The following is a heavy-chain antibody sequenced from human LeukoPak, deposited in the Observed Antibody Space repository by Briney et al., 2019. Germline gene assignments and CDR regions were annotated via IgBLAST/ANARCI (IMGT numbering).Heavy chain of an antibody. J-gene: IGHJ4*02. CDR2: FIPIFGTA. CDR1: GGTFSSYA. Sequence: GASVKVSCKASGGTFSSYAISWVRQAPGQGLEWMGGFIPIFGTANYAQKFQGRVTITADESTSTAYMELSSLRSEDTAVYYCAGVIAIYFDYWGQGTLVTVSS. D-gene: IGHD2-21*01. V-gene: IGHV1-69*13. CDR3: AGVIAIYFDY.